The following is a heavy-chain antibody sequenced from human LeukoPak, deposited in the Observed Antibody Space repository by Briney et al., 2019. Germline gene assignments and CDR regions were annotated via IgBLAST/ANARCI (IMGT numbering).Heavy chain of an antibody. CDR2: ISSSSSYI. Sequence: KTGGSLRLSCAASGFTFSNYSMNWVRQAPGKGLEWISSISSSSSYIYYADSVKGRFTISRDNAKNSLYLQMNSLRAEDTAVYYCARERGIAARRKFDYWGQGTLVTVSS. CDR1: GFTFSNYS. CDR3: ARERGIAARRKFDY. J-gene: IGHJ4*02. V-gene: IGHV3-21*01. D-gene: IGHD6-6*01.